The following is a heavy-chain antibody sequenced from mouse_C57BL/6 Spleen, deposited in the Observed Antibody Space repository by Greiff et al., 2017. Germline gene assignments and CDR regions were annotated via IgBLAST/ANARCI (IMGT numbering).Heavy chain of an antibody. CDR3: ARGGYYGSSDY. CDR1: GYTFTSYW. D-gene: IGHD1-1*01. Sequence: QVQLQQPGAELVKPGASVKLSCKASGYTFTSYWMQWVKQRPGQGLEWIGEIDPSDSYTNYNQKFKGKATLTVDTSSSTAYMQLSSLTSEDSAVYYCARGGYYGSSDYWGQGTTLTVSS. CDR2: IDPSDSYT. V-gene: IGHV1-50*01. J-gene: IGHJ2*01.